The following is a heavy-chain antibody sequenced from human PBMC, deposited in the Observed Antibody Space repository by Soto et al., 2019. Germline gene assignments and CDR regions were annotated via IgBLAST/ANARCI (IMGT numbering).Heavy chain of an antibody. V-gene: IGHV1-3*05. CDR2: INAGNGNT. J-gene: IGHJ4*02. CDR1: GYTFTSYA. CDR3: ARAVAVPADFDY. D-gene: IGHD6-19*01. Sequence: QVQLVQSGAEEKKPGASVKVSCKASGYTFTSYAMHWVRQAPGQRLEWMGWINAGNGNTKYSQKLQGGVTITRDTSASTAYMELSSLRSEDTAVYYCARAVAVPADFDYWGQGTLVTVSS.